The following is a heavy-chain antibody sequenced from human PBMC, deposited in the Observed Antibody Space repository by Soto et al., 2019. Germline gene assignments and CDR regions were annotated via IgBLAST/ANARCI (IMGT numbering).Heavy chain of an antibody. CDR1: GFSLSTSGVG. CDR2: IYWDDDK. CDR3: AHRRVEGFGEWGFDY. D-gene: IGHD3-10*01. Sequence: SGPTLVNPTQTLTLTCTFSGFSLSTSGVGVGWIRQPPGKALEWLALIYWDDDKRYSPYLKSRLTITKYTSKNQVLLKITKMDPVDTATYYCAHRRVEGFGEWGFDYWGQGTLVTVSS. V-gene: IGHV2-5*02. J-gene: IGHJ4*02.